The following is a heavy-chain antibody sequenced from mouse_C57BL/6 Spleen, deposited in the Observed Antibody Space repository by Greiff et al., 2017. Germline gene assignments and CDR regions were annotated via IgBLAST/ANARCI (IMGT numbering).Heavy chain of an antibody. Sequence: QVQLKESGPGLVAPSQSLSITCTVSGFSLTSYGVHWVRQPPGKGLEWLVVIWSDGSTTYNSALKSRLSISKDNSKGQVFLNMNSLQPGDTAMYYCARDYYGSSSHWYFDVWGTGTTVTVSS. CDR3: ARDYYGSSSHWYFDV. CDR1: GFSLTSYG. J-gene: IGHJ1*03. D-gene: IGHD1-1*01. V-gene: IGHV2-6*03. CDR2: IWSDGST.